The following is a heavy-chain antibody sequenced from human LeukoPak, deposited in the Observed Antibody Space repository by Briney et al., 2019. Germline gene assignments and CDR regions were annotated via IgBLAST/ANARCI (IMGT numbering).Heavy chain of an antibody. Sequence: SETLSPTCAVYGGSFSGYYWSWIRQPPGKGLEWIGEINHSGSTNYNPSLKSRVTISVDTSKNQFSLKLSSVTAADTAVYYCARGRSRMVRGVPYFDYWGQGTLVTVSS. CDR1: GGSFSGYY. D-gene: IGHD3-10*01. CDR2: INHSGST. V-gene: IGHV4-34*01. CDR3: ARGRSRMVRGVPYFDY. J-gene: IGHJ4*02.